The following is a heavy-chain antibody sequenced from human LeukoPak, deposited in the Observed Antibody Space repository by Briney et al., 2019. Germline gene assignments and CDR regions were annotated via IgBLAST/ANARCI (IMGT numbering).Heavy chain of an antibody. Sequence: GGSLRLSCAASGFSLSGSDIHWVRQPSGKGLEWVGRIRNKAINYATAYAASVKDRFTISRDDSKNTAYLQMNSLKTEDTAVYYCTRLGDNSWGQGTLVTVSS. D-gene: IGHD2-21*01. J-gene: IGHJ4*02. CDR1: GFSLSGSD. CDR2: IRNKAINYAT. CDR3: TRLGDNS. V-gene: IGHV3-73*01.